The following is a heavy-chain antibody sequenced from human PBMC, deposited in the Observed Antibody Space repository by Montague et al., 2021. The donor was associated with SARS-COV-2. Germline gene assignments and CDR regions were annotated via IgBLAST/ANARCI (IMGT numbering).Heavy chain of an antibody. CDR2: IYYSGST. D-gene: IGHD4-23*01. CDR1: GGFISSGGYY. Sequence: TLSLTCTVSGGFISSGGYYWSWIRQPPGKGLEWIGYIYYSGSTYYNPSLKSRVTISVDTSKNQFSLKLSSVTAADTAVYYCASTYGGNLGYYYYYMDVWGKGTTVTVSS. CDR3: ASTYGGNLGYYYYYMDV. J-gene: IGHJ6*03. V-gene: IGHV4-31*03.